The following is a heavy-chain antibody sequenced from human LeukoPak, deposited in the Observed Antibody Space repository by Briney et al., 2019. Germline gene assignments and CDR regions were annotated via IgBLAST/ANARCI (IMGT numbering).Heavy chain of an antibody. J-gene: IGHJ3*02. V-gene: IGHV3-23*01. CDR2: ISGSGGST. CDR3: AKGYFDDYGGNLGAFDI. CDR1: GFTFSSYA. D-gene: IGHD4-23*01. Sequence: PGGSLRLSCAASGFTFSSYAMSWVRQAPGKGLEWVSAISGSGGSTYYADSVKGRFTISRDNSKNTLYLQMNSLRAEDTAVYYCAKGYFDDYGGNLGAFDIWGQGTMVTVSS.